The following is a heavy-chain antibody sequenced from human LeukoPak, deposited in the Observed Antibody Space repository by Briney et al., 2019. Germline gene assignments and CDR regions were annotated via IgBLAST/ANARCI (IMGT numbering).Heavy chain of an antibody. CDR2: ISGSGGST. V-gene: IGHV3-23*01. CDR3: AKWAGERWLQWAPHYYYGMDV. Sequence: QAGGSLRLSCAASGFTFSSYAMSWVRQAPGKGLEWVSAISGSGGSTYYADSVKGRFTISRDNSKNTLYLQMNSLRAEDTAVYYCAKWAGERWLQWAPHYYYGMDVWGQGTTVTVSS. J-gene: IGHJ6*02. D-gene: IGHD5-24*01. CDR1: GFTFSSYA.